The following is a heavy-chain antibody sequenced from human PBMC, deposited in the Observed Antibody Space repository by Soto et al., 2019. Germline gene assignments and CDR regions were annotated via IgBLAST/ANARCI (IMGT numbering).Heavy chain of an antibody. V-gene: IGHV4-30-4*01. CDR1: GGSIRSEDYY. D-gene: IGHD1-26*01. Sequence: QVQLQESGPGLVKPSQTLSLTCTVSGGSIRSEDYYWSWIRQPPGKGLEWIGYISYSGSTAYKSSLRNRVIISVGPSKNQVSLKLTSATAADPAVYYCARVRIVGSTTFDSWGQGTLVTVSS. CDR2: ISYSGST. J-gene: IGHJ4*02. CDR3: ARVRIVGSTTFDS.